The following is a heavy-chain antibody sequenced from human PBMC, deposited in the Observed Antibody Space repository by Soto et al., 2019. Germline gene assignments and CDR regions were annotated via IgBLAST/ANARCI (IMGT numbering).Heavy chain of an antibody. J-gene: IGHJ4*02. CDR1: GGTFSSYA. CDR3: ARDAGYCSGGSCYSDY. D-gene: IGHD2-15*01. V-gene: IGHV1-69*01. Sequence: QVQLVQSGAEVKKPGSSVKVSCKASGGTFSSYAISWVRQAPGQGLEWMGGIIPIFGTANYAQKFHGRVTITADESTSTAYMELSSLRSEDTAVDYCARDAGYCSGGSCYSDYWGQGTLGTVSS. CDR2: IIPIFGTA.